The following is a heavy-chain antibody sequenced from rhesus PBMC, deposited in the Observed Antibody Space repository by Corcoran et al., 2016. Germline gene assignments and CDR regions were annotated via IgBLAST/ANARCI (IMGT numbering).Heavy chain of an antibody. Sequence: VPLVQSGAEVKKPEVSGNRSCKTSGHSFTDFYLHWGRQSPGQGLEGRGRVDTEDGETIHANKVQDRGTSTPDTSTDTGYMELSILRSEDAAVYYWATGYEDDYGCAVQFDFWGQGVLVTVSS. CDR2: VDTEDGET. D-gene: IGHD3-9*01. J-gene: IGHJ4*01. CDR3: ATGYEDDYGCAVQFDF. V-gene: IGHV1-111*02. CDR1: GHSFTDFY.